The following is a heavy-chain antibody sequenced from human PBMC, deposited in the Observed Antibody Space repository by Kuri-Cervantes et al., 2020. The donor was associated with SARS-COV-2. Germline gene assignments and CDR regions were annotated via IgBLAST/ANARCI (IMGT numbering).Heavy chain of an antibody. Sequence: ASVKVSCKASGYTFTSYGISWVRQAPGQGLEWMGWINAYNGNTNYAQKLQGRVTMTTDTSTSTAYMELRSLRSDDTAVYYCARVFSPIMVGGVRLNWFDPRGQGTLVTVSS. J-gene: IGHJ5*02. V-gene: IGHV1-18*01. D-gene: IGHD3-10*01. CDR3: ARVFSPIMVGGVRLNWFDP. CDR2: INAYNGNT. CDR1: GYTFTSYG.